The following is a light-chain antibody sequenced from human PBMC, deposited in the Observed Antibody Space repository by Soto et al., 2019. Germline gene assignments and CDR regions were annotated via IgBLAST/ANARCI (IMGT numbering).Light chain of an antibody. V-gene: IGKV3-20*01. CDR2: GSS. CDR1: QSVTNNY. Sequence: EGVLTQSPGTLSLSPGERATLSCRASQSVTNNYLAWYQQRPGQAPRLLLFGSSDRATGIPDRFSGSGSGTDFTLPMSSLEPEDFAVSYCRQYGSSPPYTFGQATKLEIK. CDR3: RQYGSSPPYT. J-gene: IGKJ2*01.